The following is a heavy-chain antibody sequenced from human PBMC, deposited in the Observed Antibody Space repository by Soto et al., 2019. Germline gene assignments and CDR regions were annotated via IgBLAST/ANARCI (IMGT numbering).Heavy chain of an antibody. CDR3: ALTTGGATYLATPNWFDP. V-gene: IGHV1-18*01. J-gene: IGHJ5*02. Sequence: GASVKVSCKASGYTFTSYGISWVRQAPGQGLEWMGWISAYNGNTNYAQKLQGRVTMTTDTSTSTAYMELRSLRSDDTAVYYCALTTGGATYLATPNWFDPWGQGTLVTVSS. D-gene: IGHD1-26*01. CDR2: ISAYNGNT. CDR1: GYTFTSYG.